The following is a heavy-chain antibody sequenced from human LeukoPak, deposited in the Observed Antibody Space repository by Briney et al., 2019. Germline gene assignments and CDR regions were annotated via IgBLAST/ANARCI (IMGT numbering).Heavy chain of an antibody. V-gene: IGHV3-11*04. CDR2: ISSSGSTI. D-gene: IGHD6-25*01. CDR3: VRIPNSAGFPDWFDP. Sequence: PGGSLRLSCAASGFTFSDYYMSWIRQAPGKGLEWVSYISSSGSTIYYADSVKGRFTISRDNAKNSPYLQMNSLRAEDTAVYYCVRIPNSAGFPDWFDPWGQGTLVTVSS. J-gene: IGHJ5*02. CDR1: GFTFSDYY.